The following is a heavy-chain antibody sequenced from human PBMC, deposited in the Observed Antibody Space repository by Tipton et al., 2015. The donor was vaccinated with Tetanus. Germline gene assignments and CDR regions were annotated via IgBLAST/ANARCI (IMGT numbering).Heavy chain of an antibody. Sequence: TLSLTCTVSGDSISSGGPYWSWIRQFPGKGLEWMGCIHHTGSTYYNPSLKTRITLSVDTSKNQFSLKLTSVTAGDTAVYFCVKFEYRTSFASWGQGALVTVSS. D-gene: IGHD6-6*01. J-gene: IGHJ4*02. V-gene: IGHV4-31*03. CDR1: GDSISSGGPY. CDR2: IHHTGST. CDR3: VKFEYRTSFAS.